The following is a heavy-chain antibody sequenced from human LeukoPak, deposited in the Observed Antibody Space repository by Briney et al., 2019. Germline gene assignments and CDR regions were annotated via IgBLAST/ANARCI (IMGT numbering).Heavy chain of an antibody. CDR1: GYTFTSYG. Sequence: ASVKVSCKASGYTFTSYGISWVRQAPGQGLEWMGWISAYNGNTNYAQKFQGRVTITTDESTSTAYMELSSLRSEDTAVYYCARLQADYYYMDVWGKGTTVTVSS. J-gene: IGHJ6*03. CDR3: ARLQADYYYMDV. V-gene: IGHV1-18*01. CDR2: ISAYNGNT.